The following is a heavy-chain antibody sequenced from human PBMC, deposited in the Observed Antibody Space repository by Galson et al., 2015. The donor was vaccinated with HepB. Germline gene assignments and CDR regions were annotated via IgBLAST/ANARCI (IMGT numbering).Heavy chain of an antibody. D-gene: IGHD6-19*01. V-gene: IGHV3-23*01. Sequence: SLRLSCAASGFTFSSYAMSWVRQAPGKGLEWVSAISGSGGSTYYADSVKGRFTISRDNSKNTLYLQMNSLRAEDTAVYYCATQQWLADLGAEYFQHWGQGTLVTVSS. CDR3: ATQQWLADLGAEYFQH. CDR2: ISGSGGST. J-gene: IGHJ1*01. CDR1: GFTFSSYA.